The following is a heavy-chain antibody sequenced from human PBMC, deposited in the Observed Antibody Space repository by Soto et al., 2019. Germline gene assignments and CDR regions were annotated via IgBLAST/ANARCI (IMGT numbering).Heavy chain of an antibody. CDR3: VRTLGDFDAFDI. CDR1: GYTFTSYG. CDR2: ISAYNGNT. V-gene: IGHV1-18*01. Sequence: VASVKVSCKASGYTFTSYGISLVRQAPGQGLEWMGWISAYNGNTNFTHKHQGRVTMTTDTSTSRAYMERRSLRSNDTAVYYCVRTLGDFDAFDIWGQGTMVTVSS. D-gene: IGHD4-17*01. J-gene: IGHJ3*02.